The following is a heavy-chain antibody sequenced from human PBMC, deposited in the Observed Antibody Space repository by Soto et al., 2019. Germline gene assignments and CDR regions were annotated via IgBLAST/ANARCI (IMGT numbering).Heavy chain of an antibody. CDR3: APLSVSLSGPYGIHV. Sequence: SETLSLTCSVSGYSVSISDYYWAWHRDPPGKGLEWLGSMLYSGLTYYNPSLKSRVTLSVDTSKNQFSVRLNSVTATDTAVYYCAPLSVSLSGPYGIHVWGQGTTVTVSS. CDR1: GYSVSISDYY. V-gene: IGHV4-39*01. D-gene: IGHD5-12*01. CDR2: MLYSGLT. J-gene: IGHJ6*02.